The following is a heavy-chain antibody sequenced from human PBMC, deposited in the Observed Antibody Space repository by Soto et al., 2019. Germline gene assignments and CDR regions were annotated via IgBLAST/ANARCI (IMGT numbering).Heavy chain of an antibody. Sequence: QGQLVQSGVEVKKPGASVTVSCSASGNTFTNFGVTWVRQAPGHGLEWMGGISAYTDDPSYAQKFQGRVTMTIDTSTSTAYLDLRRPTSDDTAVDYCARGIPGAEAWFHPWCQGTLVTVSS. CDR3: ARGIPGAEAWFHP. J-gene: IGHJ5*02. CDR2: ISAYTDDP. CDR1: GNTFTNFG. V-gene: IGHV1-18*01. D-gene: IGHD2-2*01.